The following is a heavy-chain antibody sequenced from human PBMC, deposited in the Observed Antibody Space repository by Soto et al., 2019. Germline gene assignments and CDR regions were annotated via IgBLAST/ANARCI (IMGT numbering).Heavy chain of an antibody. Sequence: QVQLVQSGTEVKKPGASVKVSCKASGYIFTRNGISWVRQAPGQGLEWMGWISAYNGDTNYAQKFQGRVTMTRDTSTSTVYMELRSLRSDDTAVYFCARDGVVGCSGGRCSTYNWFGPWGQGTLVTVSS. J-gene: IGHJ5*02. CDR1: GYIFTRNG. CDR3: ARDGVVGCSGGRCSTYNWFGP. D-gene: IGHD2-15*01. CDR2: ISAYNGDT. V-gene: IGHV1-18*01.